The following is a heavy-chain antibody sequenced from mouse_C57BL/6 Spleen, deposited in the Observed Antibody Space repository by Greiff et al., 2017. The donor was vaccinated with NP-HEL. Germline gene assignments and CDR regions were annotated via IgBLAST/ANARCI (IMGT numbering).Heavy chain of an antibody. J-gene: IGHJ3*01. V-gene: IGHV5-9*01. Sequence: EVKLMESGGGLVKPGGSLKLSCAASGFTFSSYTMSWVRQTPEKRLEWVATISGGGGNTYYPDSVKGRFTISRDNAKNTLYLQMSSLRSEDTALYYCARQGAFAYWGQGTLVTVSA. CDR2: ISGGGGNT. CDR1: GFTFSSYT. CDR3: ARQGAFAY. D-gene: IGHD3-1*01.